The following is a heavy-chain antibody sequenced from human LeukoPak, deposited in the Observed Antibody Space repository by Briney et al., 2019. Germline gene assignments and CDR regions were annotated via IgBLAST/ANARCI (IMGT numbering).Heavy chain of an antibody. V-gene: IGHV3-33*03. CDR3: AKDYGSGWYYYFDY. CDR2: IWYDGSNK. CDR1: GFTFSSYG. D-gene: IGHD6-19*01. Sequence: GRSLRLSCAASGFTFSSYGMHWVRQAPGKGLEWAAVIWYDGSNKYYADSVKGRFTISRDNSKNTLYLQMNSLRAEDTAVYYCAKDYGSGWYYYFDYWGQGTLVTVSS. J-gene: IGHJ4*02.